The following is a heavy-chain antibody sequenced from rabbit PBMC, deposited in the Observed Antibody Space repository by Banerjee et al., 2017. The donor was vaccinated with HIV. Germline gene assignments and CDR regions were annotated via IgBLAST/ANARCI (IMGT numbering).Heavy chain of an antibody. Sequence: QSFEESGGDLVKPGASLTLTCTASGIDFSSIYYMCWVRQAPGKGLEWIACIYAAVSGNTWYASWAKGRFTISKTSSTTVDLKMTSLTAADTATYFCARQDGGTGHYGLWGPGTLVTVS. D-gene: IGHD7-1*01. V-gene: IGHV1S40*01. J-gene: IGHJ4*01. CDR3: ARQDGGTGHYGL. CDR1: GIDFSSIYY. CDR2: IYAAVSGNT.